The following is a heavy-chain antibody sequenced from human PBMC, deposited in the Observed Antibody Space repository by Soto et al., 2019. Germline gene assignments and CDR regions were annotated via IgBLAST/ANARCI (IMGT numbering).Heavy chain of an antibody. V-gene: IGHV3-30*03. Sequence: QVQLVESGGGVVQPGRSLRLSCAASGFTFSSYGMHWVRQAPGKGLEWVAVISYDGSNKYYADSVKGRFTISRDNSKNTLYLQMNSLRAEDTAVYYCASPPEAVAGTPPWAFDIWGQGTMVTVSS. D-gene: IGHD6-19*01. CDR3: ASPPEAVAGTPPWAFDI. CDR2: ISYDGSNK. CDR1: GFTFSSYG. J-gene: IGHJ3*02.